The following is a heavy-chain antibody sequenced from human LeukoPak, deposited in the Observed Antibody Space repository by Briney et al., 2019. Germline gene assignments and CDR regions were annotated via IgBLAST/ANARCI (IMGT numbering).Heavy chain of an antibody. D-gene: IGHD1-1*01. V-gene: IGHV3-7*01. Sequence: GGSLRLSCGASGFTFSTYWMSWVRQAPGKGPEWVANIKVDGSETHYVDSVKGRFTISRDNSKNSLYLQMNSLRAEDTAVYYCARDSTTGTTASDYWGQGTLVTVSS. CDR1: GFTFSTYW. CDR2: IKVDGSET. CDR3: ARDSTTGTTASDY. J-gene: IGHJ4*02.